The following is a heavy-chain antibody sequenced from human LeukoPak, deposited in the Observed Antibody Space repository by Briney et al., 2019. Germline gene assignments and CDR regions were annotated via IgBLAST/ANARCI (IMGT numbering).Heavy chain of an antibody. Sequence: GGSLRLSCVGSGFSFRSHWVNWVRQSPGKGLEWVANIKPDGSDKYYVDSARGRFTVSRDNAKKSAFLQMNSLRAEDTAIYCCATISAQTFEILGQGTLVSVSS. CDR2: IKPDGSDK. J-gene: IGHJ3*02. CDR3: ATISAQTFEI. CDR1: GFSFRSHW. V-gene: IGHV3-7*01. D-gene: IGHD5-24*01.